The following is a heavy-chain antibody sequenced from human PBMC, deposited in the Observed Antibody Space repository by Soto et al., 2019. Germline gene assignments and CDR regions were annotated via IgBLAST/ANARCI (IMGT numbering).Heavy chain of an antibody. Sequence: ESGGGLLQPGGSLTLSCAASGFAVSNTYMSWVRQAPGRGLEWVSFIYSDGTTCYADSVKGRFTISRDTSKNTLSLQMNSLRAEDTAVYYCARDCSGGSCYPALGAWGQGTLVTVSS. CDR2: IYSDGTT. D-gene: IGHD2-15*01. CDR3: ARDCSGGSCYPALGA. V-gene: IGHV3-53*01. J-gene: IGHJ5*02. CDR1: GFAVSNTY.